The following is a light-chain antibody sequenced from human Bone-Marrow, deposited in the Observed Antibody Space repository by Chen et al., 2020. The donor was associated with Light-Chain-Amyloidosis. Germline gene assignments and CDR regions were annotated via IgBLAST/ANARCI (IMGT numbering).Light chain of an antibody. CDR2: RET. Sequence: SYELTQPPSVSVSPGQTARITCSGDDLPTKYAYWYQQKPGQAPVLVIHRETERPSGISERISGSSSGTTATLTISGVQAEDEADYPCQSSDSSGTYEVIFGGGTKLTVL. J-gene: IGLJ2*01. CDR1: DLPTKY. V-gene: IGLV3-25*03. CDR3: QSSDSSGTYEVI.